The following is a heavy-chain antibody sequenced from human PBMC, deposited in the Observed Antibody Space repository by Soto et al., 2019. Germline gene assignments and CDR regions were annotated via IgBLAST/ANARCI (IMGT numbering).Heavy chain of an antibody. CDR2: IIPLFGTA. Sequence: QVQLVQSGAEVQKPGSSVKVSCKASGGTFSSYAISWVRQAPGQGLEWMGGIIPLFGTANYAQKFQGRVTITADESTSTADMELSSLRSEDTAVYYCAREDCSSTSCYGYYYYGRDVWGQGTTVTVSS. CDR1: GGTFSSYA. CDR3: AREDCSSTSCYGYYYYGRDV. D-gene: IGHD2-2*01. J-gene: IGHJ6*02. V-gene: IGHV1-69*01.